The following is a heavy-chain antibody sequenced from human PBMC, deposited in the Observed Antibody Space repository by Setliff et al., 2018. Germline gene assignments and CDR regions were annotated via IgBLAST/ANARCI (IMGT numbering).Heavy chain of an antibody. D-gene: IGHD3-3*01. V-gene: IGHV1-2*04. CDR1: GYAFTGYY. Sequence: ASVKVSCKASGYAFTGYYMHWVRQAPGQGLEWMGWISPNSGGTNYAQKFQGWVTMTRDASISTAYMELSSLRSEDTAVYYCARGRHPPWSGYPYYYMDVWGKGTTVTVSS. J-gene: IGHJ6*03. CDR2: ISPNSGGT. CDR3: ARGRHPPWSGYPYYYMDV.